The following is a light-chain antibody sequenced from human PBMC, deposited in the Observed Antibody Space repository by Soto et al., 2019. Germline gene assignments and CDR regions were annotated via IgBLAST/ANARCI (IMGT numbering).Light chain of an antibody. CDR2: EGS. J-gene: IGLJ3*02. CDR3: FSYAGRSSLV. Sequence: QSALTQPASVSGSPGQSIAISCTGTSSDVGSYNLVSWYQQHPGKAPKAIIYEGSERPAGISNRFSGPKSGNTASLTISGLQAEDEAVYYCFSYAGRSSLVFGGGTKLTVL. CDR1: SSDVGSYNL. V-gene: IGLV2-23*01.